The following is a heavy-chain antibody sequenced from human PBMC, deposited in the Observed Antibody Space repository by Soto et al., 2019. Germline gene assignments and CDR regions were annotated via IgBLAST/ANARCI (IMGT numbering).Heavy chain of an antibody. Sequence: QVHLVQSGAEVKKPGASVNVSCKTSGYTFTRNGISWVRQAPGQGLEWMGWISPNSGNIKYAQKLQGRVIMTTDTYTSTAYMELRSLTSDDTAVYYCVKDRDSNSWPSRDVWGPGTTVTVSS. J-gene: IGHJ6*02. D-gene: IGHD3-22*01. CDR3: VKDRDSNSWPSRDV. CDR2: ISPNSGNI. V-gene: IGHV1-18*01. CDR1: GYTFTRNG.